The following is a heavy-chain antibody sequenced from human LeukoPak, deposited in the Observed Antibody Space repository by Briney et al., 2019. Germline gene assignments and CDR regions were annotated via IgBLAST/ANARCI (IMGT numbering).Heavy chain of an antibody. CDR3: ASSSGPWLVRGTAGFDY. Sequence: GRSLRLSCAASGFTFSSYGMHWVRQAPGKGLEWVAVISYDGSNKYYADSVKGRSTISRDNSKNTLYLQMNSLRAEDTAVYYCASSSGPWLVRGTAGFDYWGQGALVTVSS. CDR2: ISYDGSNK. J-gene: IGHJ4*02. D-gene: IGHD6-19*01. V-gene: IGHV3-30*03. CDR1: GFTFSSYG.